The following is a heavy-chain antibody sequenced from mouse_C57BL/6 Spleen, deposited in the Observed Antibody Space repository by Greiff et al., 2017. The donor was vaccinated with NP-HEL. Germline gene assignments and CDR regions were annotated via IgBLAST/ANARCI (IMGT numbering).Heavy chain of an antibody. V-gene: IGHV5-4*01. CDR2: ISDGGSYT. J-gene: IGHJ2*01. D-gene: IGHD1-1*01. Sequence: EVKLVESGGGLVKPGGSLKLSCAASGFTFSSYAMSWVRQTPEKRLEWVATISDGGSYTYYPDNVKGRFTISRDNAKNNLYLQMSHLTSEDTAMYYCARDRDYYGSSDYWGQGTTLTVSS. CDR1: GFTFSSYA. CDR3: ARDRDYYGSSDY.